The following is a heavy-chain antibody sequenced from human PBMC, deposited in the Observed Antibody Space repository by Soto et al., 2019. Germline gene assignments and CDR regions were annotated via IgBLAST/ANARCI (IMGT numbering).Heavy chain of an antibody. CDR1: GSSISSDFY. D-gene: IGHD3-3*01. V-gene: IGHV4-38-2*02. Sequence: LSCAVSGSSISSDFYWAWIRQPPGKGLEWIGSIFHSGSTYYNASLQSRVSMSVDTSKNQFSLELTSVTAADTALYFCARDRRVKVFGVLTPNWFDHRGPGTPGTLSS. CDR2: IFHSGST. CDR3: ARDRRVKVFGVLTPNWFDH. J-gene: IGHJ5*02.